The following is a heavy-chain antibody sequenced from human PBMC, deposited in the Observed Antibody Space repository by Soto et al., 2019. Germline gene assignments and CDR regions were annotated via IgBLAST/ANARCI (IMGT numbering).Heavy chain of an antibody. V-gene: IGHV3-30-3*01. J-gene: IGHJ6*02. CDR3: AGGDREDIAVVVGARPGEYGVDV. CDR1: GFTFSSYA. D-gene: IGHD2-15*01. CDR2: ISYDGSNK. Sequence: QVQLVESGGGVVQPGRSLRLSCAASGFTFSSYAMHWVRQAPGKGLECVAVISYDGSNKFYRDSVKGRFTISRDNSKKTLYLQINGLGYEDTAVYYCAGGDREDIAVVVGARPGEYGVDVWGQGTTVTVSS.